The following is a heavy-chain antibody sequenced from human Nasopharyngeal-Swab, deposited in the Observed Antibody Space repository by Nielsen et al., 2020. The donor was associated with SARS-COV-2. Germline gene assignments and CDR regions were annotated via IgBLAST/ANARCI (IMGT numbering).Heavy chain of an antibody. CDR3: AREPPLGYCSSTSCPGWFDP. J-gene: IGHJ5*02. CDR2: MNPNSGNT. Sequence: ASVKVSCKASGYTFTSYDINWVRQATGQGLEWMGWMNPNSGNTGYAQKFQGRVTMTRNTSISTAYMELSSLRSDDTAVYYCAREPPLGYCSSTSCPGWFDPWGQGTRVTVSS. D-gene: IGHD2-2*01. CDR1: GYTFTSYD. V-gene: IGHV1-8*01.